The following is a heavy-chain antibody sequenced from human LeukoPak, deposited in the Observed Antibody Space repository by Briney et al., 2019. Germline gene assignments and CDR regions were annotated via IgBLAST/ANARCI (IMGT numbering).Heavy chain of an antibody. Sequence: SETLSLTCAVYGGSFSGYYWSWIRQPPGKGLEWIGEINHSGSTNYNPSLKSRVTISVDTSKNQFSLKLSSVTAADTAVYYCARVLTIVMVVAGEYYYYYYMDVWGKGTTVTVSS. CDR2: INHSGST. D-gene: IGHD2-15*01. V-gene: IGHV4-34*01. CDR1: GGSFSGYY. CDR3: ARVLTIVMVVAGEYYYYYYMDV. J-gene: IGHJ6*03.